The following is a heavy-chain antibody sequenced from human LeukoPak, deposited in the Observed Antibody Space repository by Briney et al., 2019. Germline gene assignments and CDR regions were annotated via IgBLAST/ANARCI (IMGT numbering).Heavy chain of an antibody. Sequence: GGSLRLSCAASGFTFSRYWMSWVRQAPGKGLEWVANIKQDGSEKYYVDSVKGRFTISRDNAKNSLYLQMNSLRAEDTAVYYCARCIVGATLDYWGQGTLVTVSS. CDR3: ARCIVGATLDY. CDR2: IKQDGSEK. D-gene: IGHD1-26*01. CDR1: GFTFSRYW. V-gene: IGHV3-7*03. J-gene: IGHJ4*02.